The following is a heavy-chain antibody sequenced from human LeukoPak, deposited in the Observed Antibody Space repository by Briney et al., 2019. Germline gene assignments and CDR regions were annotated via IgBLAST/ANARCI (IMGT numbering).Heavy chain of an antibody. J-gene: IGHJ5*02. D-gene: IGHD3-3*01. CDR3: AREPYDFWSGPKPNWFDP. CDR2: IIPIFGTA. V-gene: IGHV1-69*05. Sequence: GASVKVSCKASGGTFSSYAISWVRQAPGQGLEWMGGIIPIFGTANYAQKFQGRVTITTDESTSTAYMEPSSLRSEDTAVYYCAREPYDFWSGPKPNWFDPWGQGTLVTVSS. CDR1: GGTFSSYA.